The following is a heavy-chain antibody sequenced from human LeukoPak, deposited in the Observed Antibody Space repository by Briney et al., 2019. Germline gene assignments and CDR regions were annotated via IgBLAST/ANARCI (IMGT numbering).Heavy chain of an antibody. V-gene: IGHV3-23*01. CDR2: ISGSGGST. J-gene: IGHJ4*02. CDR3: AKDARTYYYGSGSYLHFDY. CDR1: GFAFSSYA. Sequence: PGGSLRLSCAASGFAFSSYAMSWVRQAPGKGLEWVSAISGSGGSTYYADSVKGRFIISRDNSKNTLYLQMNSLRAEDTAVYYCAKDARTYYYGSGSYLHFDYWGQGTLVTVSS. D-gene: IGHD3-10*01.